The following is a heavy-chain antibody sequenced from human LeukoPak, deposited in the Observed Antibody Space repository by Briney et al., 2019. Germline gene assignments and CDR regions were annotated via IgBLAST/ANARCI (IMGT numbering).Heavy chain of an antibody. D-gene: IGHD2-8*01. V-gene: IGHV3-30*18. J-gene: IGHJ4*02. CDR1: GFTFSSSG. Sequence: GGSLRLSCAASGFTFSSSGMHWVRQAPGKGLEWVAVISYDGSNKYYADSVKGRFTFSRDNSKNTLYLQMNSLRAEDTAVYYCAKEYCSNSVCHSLDYWGQGTLVTASS. CDR3: AKEYCSNSVCHSLDY. CDR2: ISYDGSNK.